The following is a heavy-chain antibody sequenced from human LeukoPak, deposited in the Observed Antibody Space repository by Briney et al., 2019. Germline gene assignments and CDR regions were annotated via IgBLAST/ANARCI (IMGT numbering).Heavy chain of an antibody. CDR1: GSTFSSYG. D-gene: IGHD2-15*01. V-gene: IGHV3-21*01. Sequence: GGSLRLSCAASGSTFSSYGMNWVRQAPGKGLEWVSFISSTSTYIYYADSVKGRFTISRDNAKNSLYLQMNSLRAEDTAVYYCATPTYNTRYCRGGSCYSDFYYFYGMDVWGQGTTVTVSS. CDR3: ATPTYNTRYCRGGSCYSDFYYFYGMDV. CDR2: ISSTSTYI. J-gene: IGHJ6*02.